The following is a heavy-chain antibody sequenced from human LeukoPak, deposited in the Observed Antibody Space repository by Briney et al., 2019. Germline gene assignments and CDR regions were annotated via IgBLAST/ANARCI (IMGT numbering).Heavy chain of an antibody. Sequence: PGGSLRLSCAAFGFTFSSYGMHWVRQVPGKGLEWVAFIRYDESNQYYADSVKGRFTISRDNSKNTLYLQMNSLRPEDTAVYYCAKDIAVAGTMMSGGDYWGQGTLVTVSS. V-gene: IGHV3-30*02. CDR1: GFTFSSYG. D-gene: IGHD6-19*01. CDR3: AKDIAVAGTMMSGGDY. J-gene: IGHJ4*02. CDR2: IRYDESNQ.